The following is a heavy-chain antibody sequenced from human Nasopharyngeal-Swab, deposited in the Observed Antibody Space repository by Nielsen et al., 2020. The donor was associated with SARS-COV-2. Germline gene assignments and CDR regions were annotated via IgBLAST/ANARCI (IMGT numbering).Heavy chain of an antibody. CDR1: GFTFSSYA. CDR3: ARDQGSSWYTYYYYYGMDV. V-gene: IGHV3-30-3*01. CDR2: ISSDGSKK. D-gene: IGHD6-13*01. J-gene: IGHJ6*02. Sequence: GGSLRLSCAASGFTFSSYAMHWVRQAPGKGLEWVAVISSDGSKKYYADSVKGRFTISRDNSKNTLYLQMNSLRAEDTAVYYCARDQGSSWYTYYYYYGMDVWGQGTTVTVSS.